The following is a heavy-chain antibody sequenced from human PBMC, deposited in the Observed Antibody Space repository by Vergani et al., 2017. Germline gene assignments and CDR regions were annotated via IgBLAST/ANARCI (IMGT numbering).Heavy chain of an antibody. CDR2: ICHTEDT. D-gene: IGHD2-2*02. V-gene: IGHV4-4*03. CDR3: ATIGYMRLGYYFDY. J-gene: IGHJ4*02. Sequence: QVQLQESGPGLVKPPGTLSLTCAVSGDSISSNNCWTWVRQPPGKGLEWIGEICHTEDTKYSPSLKSRVTVSVDESRNLVYLRLNAVTAADTAVYYCATIGYMRLGYYFDYWGQGRLVTVSS. CDR1: GDSISSNNC.